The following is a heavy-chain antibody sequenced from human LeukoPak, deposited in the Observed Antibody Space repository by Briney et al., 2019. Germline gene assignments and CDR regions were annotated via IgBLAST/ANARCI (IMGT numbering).Heavy chain of an antibody. CDR1: GFTFSSYA. Sequence: PEGSLRLSCAASGFTFSSYAMSWVRQAPGKGLEWVSAISGSGGSTYYADSVEGRFTISRDNSKNTLYLQMNSLRAEDTAVYYCAKDLSAHDFWSGYYRQGYYGMDVWGQGTTVTVSS. D-gene: IGHD3-3*01. CDR3: AKDLSAHDFWSGYYRQGYYGMDV. J-gene: IGHJ6*02. V-gene: IGHV3-23*01. CDR2: ISGSGGST.